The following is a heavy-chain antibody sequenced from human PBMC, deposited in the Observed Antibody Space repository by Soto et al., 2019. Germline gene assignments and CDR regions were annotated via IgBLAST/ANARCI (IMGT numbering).Heavy chain of an antibody. V-gene: IGHV3-23*01. J-gene: IGHJ4*02. CDR1: GFTFSSYA. CDR3: AKEGPGYSYGGGTIDY. D-gene: IGHD5-18*01. Sequence: EVQLLESGGGLVQPGGSLRLSCAASGFTFSSYAMSWVRQAPGKGLEWVSAISGSGGSTYYADSVKGRFTISRDNSKSTLYLQMNSLRAEDTAVYYCAKEGPGYSYGGGTIDYWGQGTLVTVSS. CDR2: ISGSGGST.